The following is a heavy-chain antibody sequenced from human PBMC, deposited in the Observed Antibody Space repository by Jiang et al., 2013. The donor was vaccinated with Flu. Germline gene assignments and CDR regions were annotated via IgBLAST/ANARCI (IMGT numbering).Heavy chain of an antibody. CDR1: GFTFSSYW. J-gene: IGHJ3*02. CDR2: IKQDGSEK. V-gene: IGHV3-7*03. Sequence: VQLVESGGGLVQPGGSLRLSCAASGFTFSSYWMSWVRQAPGKGLEWVANIKQDGSEKYYVDSVKGRFTISRDNAKNPLYLQMNSLRAEDTAVYYCARDESGSYSYDAFDIWGQGTMVTVSS. CDR3: ARDESGSYSYDAFDI. D-gene: IGHD1-26*01.